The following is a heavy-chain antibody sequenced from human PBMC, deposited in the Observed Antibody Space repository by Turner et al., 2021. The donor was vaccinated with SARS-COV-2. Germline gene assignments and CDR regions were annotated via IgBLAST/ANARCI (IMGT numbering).Heavy chain of an antibody. V-gene: IGHV3-33*01. CDR3: ARDGGYSGYAYFDY. J-gene: IGHJ4*02. Sequence: QVQMGETGGGVVQPGRSTRLSCAASGFTFSSYGMHWVRQAPGKGLEWVAVIWYDGSNKYYADAVKGRFTISRDNSKNTLYLQMNSLRAEDTAVYYCARDGGYSGYAYFDYWGQGTLVTVSS. CDR1: GFTFSSYG. D-gene: IGHD5-12*01. CDR2: IWYDGSNK.